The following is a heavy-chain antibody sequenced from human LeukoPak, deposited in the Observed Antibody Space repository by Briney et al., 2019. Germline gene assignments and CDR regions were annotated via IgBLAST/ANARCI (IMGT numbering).Heavy chain of an antibody. CDR1: GFTVSSNY. Sequence: GGSLRLSCAASGFTVSSNYMSWVRQAPGKGLEWVSVIYSGGSTYYADSVKGRFTISRDNSKNTLYLQMNSLRAEDTAVYYCAKDSGIVVVPAAIGEIYFDYWGQGTLVTVSS. CDR2: IYSGGST. D-gene: IGHD2-2*02. V-gene: IGHV3-53*01. J-gene: IGHJ4*02. CDR3: AKDSGIVVVPAAIGEIYFDY.